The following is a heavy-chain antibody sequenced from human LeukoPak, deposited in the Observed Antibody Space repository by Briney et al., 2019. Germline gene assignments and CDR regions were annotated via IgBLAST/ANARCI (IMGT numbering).Heavy chain of an antibody. CDR3: ASSKIAAAGKFPVDY. D-gene: IGHD6-13*01. J-gene: IGHJ4*02. CDR2: INPSGGST. CDR1: GYTFTSYY. V-gene: IGHV1-46*01. Sequence: ASVKVSCKASGYTFTSYYMHWVRQAPGQGLEWMGIINPSGGSTGYAQKFQGRVTMTRDMSTSTVYMELSSLRSEDTAVYYCASSKIAAAGKFPVDYWGQGTLVTVSS.